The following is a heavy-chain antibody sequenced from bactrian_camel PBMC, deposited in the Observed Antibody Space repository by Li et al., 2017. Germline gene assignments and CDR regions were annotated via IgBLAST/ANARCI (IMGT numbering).Heavy chain of an antibody. V-gene: IGHV3S60*01. J-gene: IGHJ4*01. CDR3: RLARGRSTGGEWCGGYRYNE. D-gene: IGHD2*01. CDR1: GADDVDLC. CDR2: FYPNSTRT. Sequence: HVQLVESGGGSVQVGGSLTVSCAASGADDVDLCMAWFRQTPGKEREEVATFYPNSTRTFYADSVKGRFTISQDNAKNAVYLQMGNLQPEDTAMYYCRLARGRSTGGEWCGGYRYNEWGQGTQVTVS.